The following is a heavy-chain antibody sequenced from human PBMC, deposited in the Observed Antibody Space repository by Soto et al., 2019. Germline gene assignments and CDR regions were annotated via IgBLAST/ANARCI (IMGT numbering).Heavy chain of an antibody. V-gene: IGHV3-7*01. CDR2: INQDGSEK. Sequence: GGSLRLSCAASGFTFSSYWMDWVRQAPGKGLEWVANINQDGSEKHYIDSVKGRFTISRDNAKNSLYLQMSSLTAEDSALYYCSTSLNYWGQGTLVTVSS. J-gene: IGHJ4*02. CDR1: GFTFSSYW. CDR3: STSLNY.